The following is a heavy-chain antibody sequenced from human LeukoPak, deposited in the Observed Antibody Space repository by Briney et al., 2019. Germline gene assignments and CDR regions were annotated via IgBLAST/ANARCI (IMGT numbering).Heavy chain of an antibody. Sequence: GGSLRLSCEASGFTFSNYSMNWVRQAPGKGLEWVSVIYSGGSTYYADSVKGRFTISRDDSKNTAYLQMNSLKTEDTAVYYCTRHYYGSGSYYYYMDVWGKGTTVTISS. D-gene: IGHD3-10*01. CDR1: GFTFSNYS. CDR3: TRHYYGSGSYYYYMDV. J-gene: IGHJ6*03. V-gene: IGHV3-66*04. CDR2: IYSGGST.